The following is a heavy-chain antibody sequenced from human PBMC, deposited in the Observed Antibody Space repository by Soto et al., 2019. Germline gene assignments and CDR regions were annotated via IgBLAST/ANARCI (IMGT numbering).Heavy chain of an antibody. CDR1: GFTFSSYA. J-gene: IGHJ4*02. D-gene: IGHD3-10*01. Sequence: EVQLLESGGGLGQPGGSLRLSCAASGFTFSSYATSWVRQAPGKGLEWVSVISGSGGSTYYADSVKGRFTISRDNSKNTLYLQMSSLRVEDTAVYYCASTPRDITMVRGVVIGDYWGQGTLVIVSS. V-gene: IGHV3-23*01. CDR3: ASTPRDITMVRGVVIGDY. CDR2: ISGSGGST.